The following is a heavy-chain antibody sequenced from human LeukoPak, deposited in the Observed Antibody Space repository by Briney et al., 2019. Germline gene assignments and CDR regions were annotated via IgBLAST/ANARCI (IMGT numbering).Heavy chain of an antibody. D-gene: IGHD5-24*01. CDR1: GYTFTNYY. J-gene: IGHJ3*02. Sequence: ASVKVSCKASGYTFTNYYIHWVRQAPGQGLEWMGLINPGGDNTDYAQNFQGRVTLTRDTSTSTVYMGLSSLRSEDTAVYYCARIRDGYNDAYDIWGQGTMVTVSS. CDR2: INPGGDNT. V-gene: IGHV1-46*01. CDR3: ARIRDGYNDAYDI.